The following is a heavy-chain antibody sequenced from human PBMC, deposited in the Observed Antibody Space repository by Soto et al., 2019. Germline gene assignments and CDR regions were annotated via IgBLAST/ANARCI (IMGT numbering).Heavy chain of an antibody. J-gene: IGHJ6*02. D-gene: IGHD3-10*01. CDR3: ARDNYYGSGSYPGAMDV. V-gene: IGHV3-74*01. CDR2: INSDGSST. Sequence: GGSLRLSCAASGFTFSSYWMHWVRQAPGKGLVWVSRINSDGSSTSYADSVKGRFTISRDNAKNTLYLQMNSLRAEDTAVYYCARDNYYGSGSYPGAMDVWGQGTTVTVSS. CDR1: GFTFSSYW.